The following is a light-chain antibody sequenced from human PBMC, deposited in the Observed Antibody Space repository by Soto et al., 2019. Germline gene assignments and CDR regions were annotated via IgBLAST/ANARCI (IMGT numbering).Light chain of an antibody. CDR1: QSLRSTS. V-gene: IGKV3-20*01. CDR2: GAS. J-gene: IGKJ5*01. CDR3: QQYDSSPRT. Sequence: EIVLTQSPRTLSLSPWERSTLSCMASQSLRSTSLAWYQQKPGQAPRLLISGASTRAADIPDRFSGSGSGTDFTLTIGRLEPEDLAVYYCQQYDSSPRTFGQGTRLEIK.